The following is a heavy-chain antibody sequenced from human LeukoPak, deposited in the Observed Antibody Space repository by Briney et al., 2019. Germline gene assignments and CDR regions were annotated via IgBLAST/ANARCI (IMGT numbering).Heavy chain of an antibody. CDR2: MYYSGST. V-gene: IGHV4-59*08. D-gene: IGHD3-22*01. Sequence: SETLSLTCTVSGGSISSYYWSWIRQPPGKGLEWIGYMYYSGSTNYNPSLKSRVTISLDTSKHQFSLKLSSVTAADTAVYYCARRDSSGYYAYWGQGTLVTVSS. J-gene: IGHJ4*02. CDR3: ARRDSSGYYAY. CDR1: GGSISSYY.